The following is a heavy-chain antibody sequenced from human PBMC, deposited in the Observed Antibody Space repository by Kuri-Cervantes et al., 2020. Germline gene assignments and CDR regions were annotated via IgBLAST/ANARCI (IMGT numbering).Heavy chain of an antibody. D-gene: IGHD4-11*01. CDR1: GYTLTELS. J-gene: IGHJ6*03. CDR2: FDPEDDET. CDR3: ARGPSFSDSYYYYYMDV. Sequence: ASVKVSCKVSGYTLTELSMHWMRQAPGKGLEWMGAFDPEDDETIYAQKFQGRVTMTEDTSTSTAYMELRSLRSDDTAVYYCARGPSFSDSYYYYYMDVWGKGTTVTVSS. V-gene: IGHV1-24*01.